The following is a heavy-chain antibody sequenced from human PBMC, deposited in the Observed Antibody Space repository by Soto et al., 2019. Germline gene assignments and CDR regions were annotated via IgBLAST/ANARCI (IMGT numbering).Heavy chain of an antibody. Sequence: PSEPLSLTCAVYGGSFSGYYWSWIRQPPGKGLEWIGEINHSGSTNYNPSLKSRVTISVDTSKNQFSLKLSSVTAADTAVYYCARGPYGSGSYYRYYYYYYMDVWGKGTTVTVSS. CDR1: GGSFSGYY. D-gene: IGHD3-10*01. CDR2: INHSGST. J-gene: IGHJ6*03. CDR3: ARGPYGSGSYYRYYYYYYMDV. V-gene: IGHV4-34*01.